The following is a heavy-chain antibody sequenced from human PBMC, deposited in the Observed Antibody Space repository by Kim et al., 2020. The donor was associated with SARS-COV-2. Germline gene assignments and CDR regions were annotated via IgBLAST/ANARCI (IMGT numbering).Heavy chain of an antibody. CDR2: ISAYNGYT. CDR3: ARMGLAGTPFDY. CDR1: GYTFTSYG. D-gene: IGHD1-1*01. V-gene: IGHV1-18*01. Sequence: ASVKVSCKASGYTFTSYGISWVRQAPGQGLEWMGWISAYNGYTKYAQNLQGRVTMTTDTSTTTAYMELRSLRSNDTAVYSCARMGLAGTPFDYWGQGTLVTVSS. J-gene: IGHJ4*02.